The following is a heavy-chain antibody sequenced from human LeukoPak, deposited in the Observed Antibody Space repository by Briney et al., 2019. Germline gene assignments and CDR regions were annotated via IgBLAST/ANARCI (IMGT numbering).Heavy chain of an antibody. J-gene: IGHJ4*02. D-gene: IGHD2-2*01. CDR1: GYTFTSYG. CDR2: ISAYNGNT. Sequence: ASVKVSCKASGYTFTSYGISWVRQAPGQGLEWMGWISAYNGNTKYAQKLQGKVTMTTDTSSSTAYMELRSLRSDDTGVYYCARGGYCSSTSCYSCDYWGQGTLVTVSS. V-gene: IGHV1-18*01. CDR3: ARGGYCSSTSCYSCDY.